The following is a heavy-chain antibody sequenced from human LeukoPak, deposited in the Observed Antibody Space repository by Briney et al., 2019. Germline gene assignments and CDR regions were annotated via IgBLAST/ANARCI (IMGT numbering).Heavy chain of an antibody. V-gene: IGHV4-39*07. Sequence: SETLSLTCTVSGGSISSSSYYWGWIRQPPGNGLEWIGSIYYSGSTYYNPSLKSRVTISVDTSKNQFSLKLSSVTAADTAVYYCARGFYGSGSYYNGSFDYWGQGTLVTVSS. CDR1: GGSISSSSYY. CDR3: ARGFYGSGSYYNGSFDY. D-gene: IGHD3-10*01. J-gene: IGHJ4*02. CDR2: IYYSGST.